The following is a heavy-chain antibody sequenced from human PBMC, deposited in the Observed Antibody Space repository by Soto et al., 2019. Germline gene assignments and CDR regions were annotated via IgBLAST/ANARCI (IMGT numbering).Heavy chain of an antibody. CDR2: IKSRSDGGTT. Sequence: EVDLVESGGGLVKPGGSLRLSCAASGFTFTNAWMIWVRQAPGKGLEWVGRIKSRSDGGTTDYAAPVKGRFTISRDDSKNMLYLQMNNLKTDDSAVYYCNTWIVTTDYWGQGTRVTVSS. D-gene: IGHD1-26*01. CDR1: GFTFTNAW. J-gene: IGHJ4*02. V-gene: IGHV3-15*01. CDR3: NTWIVTTDY.